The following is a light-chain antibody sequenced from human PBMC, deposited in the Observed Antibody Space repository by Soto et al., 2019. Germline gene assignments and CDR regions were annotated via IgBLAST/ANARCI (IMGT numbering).Light chain of an antibody. Sequence: QSALTQPASVSGSPGQSITISCTGTSSDVGSYNLVSWYQQHPGKAPKLMIYEGSKRPSGVSNRFSGSKSGNTASLTISGLQAEDEADYYCCSYAGSSTSVVFGVETKLTVL. CDR2: EGS. J-gene: IGLJ2*01. CDR1: SSDVGSYNL. V-gene: IGLV2-23*01. CDR3: CSYAGSSTSVV.